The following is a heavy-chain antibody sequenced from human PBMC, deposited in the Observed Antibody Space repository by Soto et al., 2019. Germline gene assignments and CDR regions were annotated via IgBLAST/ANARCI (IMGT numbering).Heavy chain of an antibody. D-gene: IGHD3-10*01. Sequence: APVKVSCKASGYTFTSYGISWVRQAPGQGLEWMGWISAINGNTNYAQKFQGRVTITADESTSTAYMELSSLRSEDTAVYYCARGDYYGSGSYSIYYGMDVWGQGTTVTVSS. CDR1: GYTFTSYG. CDR2: ISAINGNT. J-gene: IGHJ6*02. V-gene: IGHV1-18*01. CDR3: ARGDYYGSGSYSIYYGMDV.